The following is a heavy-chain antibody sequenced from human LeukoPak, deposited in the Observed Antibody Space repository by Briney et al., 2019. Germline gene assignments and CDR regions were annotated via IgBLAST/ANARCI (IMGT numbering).Heavy chain of an antibody. Sequence: PGGSLRLSCATSGFTFDDYAMHWVRQAPGKGLEWVSGISWNSGSIGYADPVKGRFTISRDNAKDSLYLQMNSLRADDTALYYCAKGANYDSSGYLGYWGQGTLVTVSS. V-gene: IGHV3-9*01. J-gene: IGHJ4*02. CDR2: ISWNSGSI. D-gene: IGHD3-22*01. CDR3: AKGANYDSSGYLGY. CDR1: GFTFDDYA.